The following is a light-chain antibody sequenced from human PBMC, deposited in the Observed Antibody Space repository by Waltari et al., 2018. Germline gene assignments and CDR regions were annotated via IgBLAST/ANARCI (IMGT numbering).Light chain of an antibody. V-gene: IGKV3-20*01. J-gene: IGKJ1*01. CDR2: GAS. CDR3: QHYVRLPVT. Sequence: EIVLTQSPGTLSLSPGERVTLSCRASQSVSRSLAWYQQKPGQAPRLLIYGASSRATGIPDMFTGSGSGTDFSLTISSLESEDFAVYYCQHYVRLPVTFGQGTNVEIK. CDR1: QSVSRS.